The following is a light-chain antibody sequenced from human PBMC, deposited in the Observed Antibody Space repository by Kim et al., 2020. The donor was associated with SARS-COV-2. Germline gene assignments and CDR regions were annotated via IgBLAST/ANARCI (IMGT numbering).Light chain of an antibody. CDR3: QAWDSSTGV. CDR2: QDN. V-gene: IGLV3-1*01. CDR1: KLGHKF. J-gene: IGLJ3*02. Sequence: SYELTQPPSVSVSPGQTASITCSGDKLGHKFACWYQQKPGQSPVLVIYQDNKRPSGIPERFSGSNSGNTATLTISGAQTMYEADYYCQAWDSSTGVFGGGTQLTVL.